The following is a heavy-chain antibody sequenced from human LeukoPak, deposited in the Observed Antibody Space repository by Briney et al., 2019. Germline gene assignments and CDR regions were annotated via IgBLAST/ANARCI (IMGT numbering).Heavy chain of an antibody. J-gene: IGHJ5*02. CDR3: ARNYPWYNWFDP. Sequence: SETLSLTCAVYGGSFSGYYWSWIRQPPGKGLEWIGEINHSGSTNYNPSLKSRVTISVDTSKNQFSLKLSSVTAADTAVYYCARNYPWYNWFDPWGQGTLVTASS. V-gene: IGHV4-34*01. CDR2: INHSGST. CDR1: GGSFSGYY. D-gene: IGHD1-7*01.